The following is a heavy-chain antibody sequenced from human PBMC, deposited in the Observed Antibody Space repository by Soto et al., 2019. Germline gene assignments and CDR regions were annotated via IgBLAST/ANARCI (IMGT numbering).Heavy chain of an antibody. D-gene: IGHD3-16*01. CDR3: ARVRQWGWGKYNWFDP. J-gene: IGHJ5*02. CDR2: INHSGST. Sequence: SETLSLTCAVYGGSFSGYYWSWIRQPPGKGLEWIGEINHSGSTNYNPSLKSRVTISVDTSKNQFSLKLSSVTAADTAVYYCARVRQWGWGKYNWFDPWGQGTLVTVSS. V-gene: IGHV4-34*01. CDR1: GGSFSGYY.